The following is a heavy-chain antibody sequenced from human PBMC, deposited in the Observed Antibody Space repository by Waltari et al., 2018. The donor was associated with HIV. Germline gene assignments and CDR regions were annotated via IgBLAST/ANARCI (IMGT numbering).Heavy chain of an antibody. Sequence: AESGGTLIQPGGSLRLSCVADEFFVSSTYMTWVRQSPGKSLEWLAVIYPGGYTYYGESVKGRFTLSRDNSKNTVFLQMNNLVFDDTALYFCARGIRYLGPWGRGTRVTVSS. D-gene: IGHD3-9*01. CDR3: ARGIRYLGP. CDR2: IYPGGYT. CDR1: EFFVSSTY. J-gene: IGHJ5*02. V-gene: IGHV3-53*05.